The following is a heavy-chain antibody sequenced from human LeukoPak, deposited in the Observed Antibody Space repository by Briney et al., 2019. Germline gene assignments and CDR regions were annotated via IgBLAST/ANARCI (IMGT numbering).Heavy chain of an antibody. D-gene: IGHD3-10*02. CDR2: IIPIFGTA. CDR3: AGLFPPRSAFDI. V-gene: IGHV1-69*13. Sequence: SVKVSCKASGGTFSSYAISWERQAPGQGLEWMGGIIPIFGTANYAQKFQGRVTITADESTSTAYMELSSLRSEDTAVYYCAGLFPPRSAFDIWGQGTMVTVSS. J-gene: IGHJ3*02. CDR1: GGTFSSYA.